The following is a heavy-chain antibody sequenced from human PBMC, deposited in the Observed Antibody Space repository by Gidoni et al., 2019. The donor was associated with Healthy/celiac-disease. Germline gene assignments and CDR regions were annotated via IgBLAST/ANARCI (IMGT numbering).Heavy chain of an antibody. J-gene: IGHJ6*02. D-gene: IGHD2-8*01. V-gene: IGHV3-48*03. CDR3: AREMYAQYYYYGMDV. CDR1: GFPFRSYE. Sequence: EVQLVESGGGLVQPGGYLRLSCAASGFPFRSYEMNWVRQAPGKGLEWVSYISSSGSTIYYADSVKGRFTISRDNAKNSLYLQMNSLRAEDTAVYYCAREMYAQYYYYGMDVWGQGTTVTVSS. CDR2: ISSSGSTI.